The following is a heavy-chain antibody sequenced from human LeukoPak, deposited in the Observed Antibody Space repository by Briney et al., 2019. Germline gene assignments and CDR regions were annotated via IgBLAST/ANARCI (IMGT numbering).Heavy chain of an antibody. CDR3: AKGDTSGPFDH. Sequence: GGSLRLSCAASGFTFDDYAMHWVRQAPGKGLEWVSGITWNSVIIAYADSVRGRFTISRDNAKNSLYLQMNSLRAEDMALYYCAKGDTSGPFDHWGQGTLVTVSS. D-gene: IGHD3-22*01. V-gene: IGHV3-9*03. J-gene: IGHJ4*02. CDR2: ITWNSVII. CDR1: GFTFDDYA.